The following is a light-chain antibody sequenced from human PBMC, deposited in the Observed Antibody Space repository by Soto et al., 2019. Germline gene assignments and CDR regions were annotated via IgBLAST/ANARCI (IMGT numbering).Light chain of an antibody. J-gene: IGKJ3*01. Sequence: EIVLTQSPATLSLSPGERENLSCRASQSVSSYLAWYQQKPGQAPRLLIYDASNTATGIPARFSGSGSGTDFTLTIISLEPEEFAVYYCQQRSNWPVTFGPGTKVDIK. V-gene: IGKV3-11*01. CDR3: QQRSNWPVT. CDR1: QSVSSY. CDR2: DAS.